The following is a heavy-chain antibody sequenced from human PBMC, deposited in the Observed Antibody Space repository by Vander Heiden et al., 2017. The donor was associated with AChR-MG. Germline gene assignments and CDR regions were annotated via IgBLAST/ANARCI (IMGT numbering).Heavy chain of an antibody. CDR2: IYYSGST. J-gene: IGHJ4*02. V-gene: IGHV4-39*01. Sequence: QLQLQESGPGLVKPSETLSLTCIVSGGSISSSSYYWGWIRQPPGKGLEWIGNIYYSGSTYYNPSLKSRVTISVDTSKNQFSLKLNSVTAADTAVYYCANIIAAPFDYWGQGTLVTVSS. D-gene: IGHD6-13*01. CDR3: ANIIAAPFDY. CDR1: GGSISSSSYY.